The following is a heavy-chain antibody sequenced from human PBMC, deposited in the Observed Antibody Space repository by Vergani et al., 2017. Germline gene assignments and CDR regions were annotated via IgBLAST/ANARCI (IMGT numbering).Heavy chain of an antibody. Sequence: EVQLVESGGGLVQPGRSLRLSCAASGFTFDDYAMHWVRQAPGKGLEWVSGISRSSGSIGYADSVKGRITICRDNAKNSLYLQMNSLRAEDTALYYCAKDRAPLGYYYYVMDVWGQGTTVTVSS. V-gene: IGHV3-9*01. D-gene: IGHD3-16*01. CDR3: AKDRAPLGYYYYVMDV. J-gene: IGHJ6*02. CDR2: ISRSSGSI. CDR1: GFTFDDYA.